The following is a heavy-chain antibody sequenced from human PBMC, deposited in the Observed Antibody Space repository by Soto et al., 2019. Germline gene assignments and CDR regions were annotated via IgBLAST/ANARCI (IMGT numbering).Heavy chain of an antibody. CDR3: ARVGGGGIVVVHRDAFDI. D-gene: IGHD3-22*01. CDR1: GFTFSSYG. J-gene: IGHJ3*02. V-gene: IGHV3-33*01. CDR2: IWYDGSNK. Sequence: PGGSLRLSCAASGFTFSSYGMHWVRQAPGKGLEWVAVIWYDGSNKYYADSVKGRFTISRDNSKNTLYLQMNSLRAEDTAVYYCARVGGGGIVVVHRDAFDIWGQGTMVTVSS.